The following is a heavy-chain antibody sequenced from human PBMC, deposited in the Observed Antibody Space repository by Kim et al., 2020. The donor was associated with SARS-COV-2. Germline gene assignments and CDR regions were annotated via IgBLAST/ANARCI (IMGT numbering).Heavy chain of an antibody. CDR3: ARRGPLYSSSWYEGFDY. CDR2: IYYSGST. D-gene: IGHD6-13*01. V-gene: IGHV4-39*01. CDR1: GGSISSSSYY. J-gene: IGHJ4*02. Sequence: SETLSLTCTVSGGSISSSSYYWGWIRQPPGKGLEWIGSIYYSGSTYYNPSLKSRVTISVDTSKNQFSLKLSSVTAADTAVYYCARRGPLYSSSWYEGFDYWGQGTLVTVSS.